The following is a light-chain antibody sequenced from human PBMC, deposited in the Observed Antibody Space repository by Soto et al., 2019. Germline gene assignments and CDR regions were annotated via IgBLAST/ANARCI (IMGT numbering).Light chain of an antibody. J-gene: IGLJ1*01. CDR2: EVS. CDR1: SSDVGGYNY. V-gene: IGLV2-14*01. Sequence: QSALTQPASVSGSPGQSITISCTGTSSDVGGYNYDSWYQQHPGKAPKFMIYEVSNRPSGVSNRFSGSKSGNTASLTISGLQAEDEADYYCCSYTSSNTYVFGTGTKVTVL. CDR3: CSYTSSNTYV.